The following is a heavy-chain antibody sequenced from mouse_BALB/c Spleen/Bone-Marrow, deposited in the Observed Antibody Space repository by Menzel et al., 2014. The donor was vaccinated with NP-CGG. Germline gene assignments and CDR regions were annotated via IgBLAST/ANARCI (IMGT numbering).Heavy chain of an antibody. Sequence: EVKLVESGGGLVQPGGSLKLSCAASGFTFSSYIMSWVRQTPEKRLEWVAYISNGGDNTYYPDTVKGRFIISRDNAKNTLCLQMSSLKSEDTGMYYCIRHRYDGYYFDYWGQGATLTVSS. CDR1: GFTFSSYI. D-gene: IGHD2-14*01. CDR2: ISNGGDNT. CDR3: IRHRYDGYYFDY. V-gene: IGHV5-12-2*01. J-gene: IGHJ2*01.